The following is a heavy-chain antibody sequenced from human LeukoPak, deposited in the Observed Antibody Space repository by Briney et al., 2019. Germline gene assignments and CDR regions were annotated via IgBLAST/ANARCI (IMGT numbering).Heavy chain of an antibody. J-gene: IGHJ6*03. CDR3: ARIKSSGWGAGMDV. V-gene: IGHV4-61*02. CDR2: IYTSGST. Sequence: PSETLSLTCTVSGGTITSGSYYWSWIRQPAGKGLEWIGRIYTSGSTKYNPSLKSRVTMSVDTSKNQFSLKLSSVTAADTAVYYCARIKSSGWGAGMDVWGKGTTVTISS. CDR1: GGTITSGSYY. D-gene: IGHD6-19*01.